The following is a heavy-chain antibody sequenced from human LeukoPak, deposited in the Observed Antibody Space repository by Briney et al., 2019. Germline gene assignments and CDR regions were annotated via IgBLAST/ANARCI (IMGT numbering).Heavy chain of an antibody. J-gene: IGHJ3*01. Sequence: GASVKVSCKASGYTFNSYPLTWVRQAPGVGFEWVGWITADNFNTNYARKFQGRVTLTKETSTNTAYMEMRSLMSDDTAVYYCARVRTPFGVVASPDALDVWGQGTAVTVSS. CDR3: ARVRTPFGVVASPDALDV. CDR1: GYTFNSYP. D-gene: IGHD3-3*01. V-gene: IGHV1-18*01. CDR2: ITADNFNT.